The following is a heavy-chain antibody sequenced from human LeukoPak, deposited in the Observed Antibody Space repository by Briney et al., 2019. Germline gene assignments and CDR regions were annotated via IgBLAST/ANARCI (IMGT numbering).Heavy chain of an antibody. Sequence: ASVKVSCKASGYTFTSYYMHWVRQAPGQGLEWMGIINPSGGSTSYAQKFQGRVTMTRDTSTSTVYMELSSLRSEDTAVYYCARVRYDILTGSATALYFFDYWGQGTLVTVSS. V-gene: IGHV1-46*01. J-gene: IGHJ4*02. CDR3: ARVRYDILTGSATALYFFDY. CDR1: GYTFTSYY. D-gene: IGHD3-9*01. CDR2: INPSGGST.